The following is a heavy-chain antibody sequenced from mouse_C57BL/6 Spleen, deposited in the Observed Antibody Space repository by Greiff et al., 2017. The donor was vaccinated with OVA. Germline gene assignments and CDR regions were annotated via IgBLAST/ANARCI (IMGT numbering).Heavy chain of an antibody. CDR1: GYTFTEYT. CDR3: ARHEEDSSGYDWYFDV. Sequence: QVQLQQSGAELVKPGASVKLSCKASGYTFTEYTIHWVKQRSGQGLEWIGWFYPGSGSIKYNEKFKDKATLTADKASSTVYMELSRLTSEDSAVYFCARHEEDSSGYDWYFDVWGTGTTVTVSS. V-gene: IGHV1-62-2*01. J-gene: IGHJ1*03. CDR2: FYPGSGSI. D-gene: IGHD3-2*02.